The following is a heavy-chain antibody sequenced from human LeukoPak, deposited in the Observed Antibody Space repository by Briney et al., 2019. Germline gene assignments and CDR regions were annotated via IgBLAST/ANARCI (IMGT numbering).Heavy chain of an antibody. J-gene: IGHJ4*02. V-gene: IGHV3-73*01. D-gene: IGHD3-10*01. Sequence: GRSLRLSCAASGYTFSGSAMHWVRQASGKGLEWVGRIRSKANSYATAYAASVKGRFTISRDDSENTAYLQMNSLKTEDTAVYYCTRRDARGVDYWGQGTLVTVSS. CDR3: TRRDARGVDY. CDR2: IRSKANSYAT. CDR1: GYTFSGSA.